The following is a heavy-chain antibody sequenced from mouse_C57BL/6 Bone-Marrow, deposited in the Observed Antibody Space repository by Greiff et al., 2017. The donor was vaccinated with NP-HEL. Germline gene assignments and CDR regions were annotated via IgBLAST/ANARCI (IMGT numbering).Heavy chain of an antibody. CDR2: IDPSDSET. Sequence: QVQLQQPGAELVRPGSSVKLSCKASGYTFTSYWMHWVKQRPIQGLEWIGNIDPSDSETHYNQKFKDKATLTVDKSSSTAYMQLSSLTSEDSAVYHCARGARSPYFDYWGQGTTLTVSS. D-gene: IGHD1-1*01. J-gene: IGHJ2*01. V-gene: IGHV1-52*01. CDR1: GYTFTSYW. CDR3: ARGARSPYFDY.